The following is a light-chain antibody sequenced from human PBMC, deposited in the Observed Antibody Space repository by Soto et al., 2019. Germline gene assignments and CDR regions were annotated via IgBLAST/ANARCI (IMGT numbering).Light chain of an antibody. J-gene: IGKJ4*01. CDR3: QQYNNLPPLT. CDR2: GAS. V-gene: IGKV3-15*01. Sequence: EIVMTQAPATLSVSPGERATLSCRASQSVSSNLAWYQQKPGQAPRLLIYGASTRANGIPARFSGSGSGTEFTLTISSLQSEDCAVYYCQQYNNLPPLTFGGGTKVEIK. CDR1: QSVSSN.